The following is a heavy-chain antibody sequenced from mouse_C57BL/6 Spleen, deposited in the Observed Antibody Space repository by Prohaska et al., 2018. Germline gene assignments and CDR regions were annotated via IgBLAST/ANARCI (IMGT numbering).Heavy chain of an antibody. CDR3: ARDYAEGRYFDY. Sequence: KASGYTFTDYNMNWVKQSHGKSLEWIGYINPNNGGTSYNQKFKGKATLTVNKSSSTAYMELRSLTSEDSAVYYCARDYAEGRYFDYWGQGTTLAVSS. V-gene: IGHV1-22*01. CDR2: INPNNGGT. J-gene: IGHJ2*01. D-gene: IGHD1-1*02. CDR1: GYTFTDYN.